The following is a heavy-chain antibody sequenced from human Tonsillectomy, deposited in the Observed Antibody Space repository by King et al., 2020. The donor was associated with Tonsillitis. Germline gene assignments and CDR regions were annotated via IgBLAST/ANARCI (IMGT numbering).Heavy chain of an antibody. Sequence: QLVQSGGGLVKPGGSLRLSCAASGFTFSSYSMNWVRQAPGKGLEWVSSISSSSSYIYYADSVKGRFTISRDNAKNSLYLQMNSLRAEDTAVYYCARDVGHVVVVVPAAMDYWGQGTLVTVSS. CDR1: GFTFSSYS. D-gene: IGHD2-2*01. CDR2: ISSSSSYI. CDR3: ARDVGHVVVVVPAAMDY. V-gene: IGHV3-21*01. J-gene: IGHJ4*02.